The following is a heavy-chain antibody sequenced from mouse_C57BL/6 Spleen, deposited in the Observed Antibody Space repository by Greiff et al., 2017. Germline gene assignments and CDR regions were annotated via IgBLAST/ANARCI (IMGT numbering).Heavy chain of an antibody. V-gene: IGHV1-12*01. CDR3: ARGDYDEEDYAMDY. J-gene: IGHJ4*01. CDR1: GYTFTSYN. CDR2: IYPGNGDT. Sequence: SGAELVRPGASVKMSCKASGYTFTSYNMHWVKQTPRQGLEWIGAIYPGNGDTSYNQKFKGKATLTVDKSSSTAYMQLSSLTSEDSAVYFCARGDYDEEDYAMDYWGQGTSVTVSS. D-gene: IGHD2-4*01.